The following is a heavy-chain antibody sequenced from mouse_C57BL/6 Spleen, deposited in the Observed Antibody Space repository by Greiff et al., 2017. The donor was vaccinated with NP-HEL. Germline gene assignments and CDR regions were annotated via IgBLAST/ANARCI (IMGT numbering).Heavy chain of an antibody. CDR2: ISSGGRYT. Sequence: EVQLVESGGDLVKPGGSLKLSCAASGFTFSSYGMSWVRQTPDKRLEWVATISSGGRYTYYPDSVKGRFTISRDNAKNTLYLQMCSLKSDDTAMDYCARLWDYYAMDYWGQGTSVTVSS. V-gene: IGHV5-6*01. CDR1: GFTFSSYG. D-gene: IGHD1-1*02. CDR3: ARLWDYYAMDY. J-gene: IGHJ4*01.